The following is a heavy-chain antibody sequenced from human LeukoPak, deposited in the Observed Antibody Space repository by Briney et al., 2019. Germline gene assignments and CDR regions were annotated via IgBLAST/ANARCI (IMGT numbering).Heavy chain of an antibody. CDR3: ARVASSVDDY. J-gene: IGHJ4*02. CDR2: ISTDGTTT. Sequence: GGSLRLSCAASGFTLSNHWMDWVRQPPGKGLVWVSRISTDGTTTIYADSVKGRFTISRDDAKNTLYLQMNSLRAEDTAVYHCARVASSVDDYWGQGTLVTVSS. V-gene: IGHV3-74*01. CDR1: GFTLSNHW. D-gene: IGHD6-19*01.